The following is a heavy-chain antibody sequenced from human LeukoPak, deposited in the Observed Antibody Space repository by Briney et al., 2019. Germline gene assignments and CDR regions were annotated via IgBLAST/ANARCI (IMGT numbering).Heavy chain of an antibody. D-gene: IGHD3-22*01. CDR1: GYTFTGYY. Sequence: GASVKVSCKASGYTFTGYYMHWVRQAPGQGLEWMGWINPNSGATKYEHFQGRVTMTWDTSIDTAYMELTRLRSDDTAVYYCARAKPYDNNGYSPELRYWGQGTLVTVSS. CDR2: INPNSGAT. V-gene: IGHV1-2*02. J-gene: IGHJ4*02. CDR3: ARAKPYDNNGYSPELRY.